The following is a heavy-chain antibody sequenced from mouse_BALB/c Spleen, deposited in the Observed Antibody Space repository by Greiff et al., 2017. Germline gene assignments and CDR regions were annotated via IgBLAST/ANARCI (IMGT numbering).Heavy chain of an antibody. Sequence: EVQLQQSGPELVKPGASVKISCKASGYSFTGYFMNWVMQSHGKSLEWIGRINPYNGDTFYNQKFKGKATLTVDKSSTPAHMELRSLASEDSAVYYCARGDGNYNYWGQGTTLTVSS. J-gene: IGHJ2*01. V-gene: IGHV1-20*02. CDR1: GYSFTGYF. CDR3: ARGDGNYNY. CDR2: INPYNGDT. D-gene: IGHD2-1*01.